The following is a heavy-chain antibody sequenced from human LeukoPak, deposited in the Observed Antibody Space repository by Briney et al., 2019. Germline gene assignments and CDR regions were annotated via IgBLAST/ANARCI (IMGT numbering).Heavy chain of an antibody. J-gene: IGHJ5*02. Sequence: GASVKVSCKASGGTLSSYAISWMRQARGKGLEWMGGIIPIFGTANYAQKFQGRVTITADKSTSTDYMELSSLRSEDTAVYYCARKVPNDSSGYYYRGQFDPWGQGTLVTVSS. CDR2: IIPIFGTA. CDR1: GGTLSSYA. CDR3: ARKVPNDSSGYYYRGQFDP. D-gene: IGHD3-22*01. V-gene: IGHV1-69*06.